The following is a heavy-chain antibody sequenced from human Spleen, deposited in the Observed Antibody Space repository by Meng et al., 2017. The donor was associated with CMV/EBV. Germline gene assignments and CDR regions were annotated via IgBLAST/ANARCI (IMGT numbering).Heavy chain of an antibody. J-gene: IGHJ4*02. CDR1: GFTFSSYW. Sequence: GGSLRLSCAASGFTFSSYWMSWVRQAPGKGLEWVANIKQDGSEKYYVDSVKGRFTISRDNSKNTLYLQMNSLRAEDTAVYYCAKDLVATIIRSSWYFYYWGQGTLVTVSS. CDR2: IKQDGSEK. V-gene: IGHV3-7*03. D-gene: IGHD5-12*01. CDR3: AKDLVATIIRSSWYFYY.